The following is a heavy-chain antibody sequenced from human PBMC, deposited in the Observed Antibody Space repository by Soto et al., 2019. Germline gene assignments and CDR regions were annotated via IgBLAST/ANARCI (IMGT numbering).Heavy chain of an antibody. J-gene: IGHJ4*02. V-gene: IGHV4-31*03. CDR3: ARARKSYDFWSGYPFDY. CDR2: IYYSGST. D-gene: IGHD3-3*01. CDR1: GGSISGGGYY. Sequence: TLCLSCSVAGGSISGGGYYWSCIRQHPGKGLEWIGYIYYSGSTYSNPSLKSRLTISVDTSKNQFSLKLSSVTAADTAVYYCARARKSYDFWSGYPFDYWGQGTLVTVSS.